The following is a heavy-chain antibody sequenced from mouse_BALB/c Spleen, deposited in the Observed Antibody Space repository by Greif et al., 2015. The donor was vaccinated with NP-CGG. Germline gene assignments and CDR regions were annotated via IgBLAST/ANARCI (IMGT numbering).Heavy chain of an antibody. D-gene: IGHD4-1*01. J-gene: IGHJ2*01. CDR2: INPYNDGT. V-gene: IGHV1-14*01. Sequence: EVKLQESGPELVKPGASVKMSCKASGYTFTSYVMPWVKQKPGQGLEWIGYINPYNDGTKYNEKFKGEATLTSDKSSSTAYMEFSSLTSEDSAVYYCAREAKLANWEGGFDYWGQGTTLTVSS. CDR1: GYTFTSYV. CDR3: AREAKLANWEGGFDY.